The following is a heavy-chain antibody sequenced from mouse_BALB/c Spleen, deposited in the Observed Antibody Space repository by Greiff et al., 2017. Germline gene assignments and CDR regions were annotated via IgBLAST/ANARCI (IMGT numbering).Heavy chain of an antibody. V-gene: IGHV1S34*01. D-gene: IGHD2-1*01. J-gene: IGHJ1*01. CDR2: ISCYNGAT. Sequence: LVKTGASVKISCKASGYSFTGYYMHWVKQSHGKSLEWIGYISCYNGATSYNQKFKGKATFTVDTSSSTAYMQFNSLTSEDSAVYYCARSPEGYGNFWYFDVWGAGTTVTVSS. CDR3: ARSPEGYGNFWYFDV. CDR1: GYSFTGYY.